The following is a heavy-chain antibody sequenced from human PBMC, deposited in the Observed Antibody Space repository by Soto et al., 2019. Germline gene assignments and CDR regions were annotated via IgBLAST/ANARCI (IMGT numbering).Heavy chain of an antibody. D-gene: IGHD4-17*01. CDR3: ARVSGDYDYYYYYYMDV. CDR2: IYYSGST. CDR1: GGSISSYY. V-gene: IGHV4-59*01. J-gene: IGHJ6*03. Sequence: SETLSLTCTVSGGSISSYYWSWIRQPPGKGLEWIGYIYYSGSTNYNPSLKSRVTISVDTSKNQFSLKLSSVTAADTAVYYCARVSGDYDYYYYYYMDVWGKGTTVTVSS.